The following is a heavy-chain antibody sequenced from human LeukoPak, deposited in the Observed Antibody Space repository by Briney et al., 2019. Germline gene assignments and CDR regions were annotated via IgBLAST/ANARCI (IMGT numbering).Heavy chain of an antibody. J-gene: IGHJ4*02. CDR1: GYTFTGYF. CDR2: INPNTSRT. CDR3: ARRYDFWSGYPTAFDY. V-gene: IGHV1-2*02. D-gene: IGHD3-3*01. Sequence: ASVTVSCKASGYTFTGYFIHWVRQAPGQGVEWMGFINPNTSRTSYAQEFQARVTMTRDTSISTAYMELSGLRSDDTAVYYCARRYDFWSGYPTAFDYWGQGTLVTVSS.